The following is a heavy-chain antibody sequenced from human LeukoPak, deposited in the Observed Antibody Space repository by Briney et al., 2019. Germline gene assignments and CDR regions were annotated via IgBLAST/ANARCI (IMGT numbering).Heavy chain of an antibody. CDR1: GGSISSGGYY. V-gene: IGHV4-30-2*01. CDR2: IYHSGST. Sequence: SETLSLTCTVSGGSISSGGYYWSWIRQPPGKGLEWIGYIYHSGSTYYNPSLKSRVTISVDRSKNQFSLKLSSVTAADTAVYYCARVKRITIFGVVIQIPNYMDVWGKGTTVTVSS. D-gene: IGHD3-3*01. J-gene: IGHJ6*03. CDR3: ARVKRITIFGVVIQIPNYMDV.